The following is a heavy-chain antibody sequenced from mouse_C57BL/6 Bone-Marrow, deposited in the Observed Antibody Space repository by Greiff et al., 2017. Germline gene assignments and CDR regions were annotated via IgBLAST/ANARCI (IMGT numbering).Heavy chain of an antibody. CDR2: IDPSDSYT. D-gene: IGHD3-2*02. V-gene: IGHV1-69*01. Sequence: VQLQQSGAELVMPGASVKLSCKASGYTFTSYWMHWVKQRPGQGLEWIGEIDPSDSYTNYNQKFKGKSTLTVDKSSSTAYMQLSSLTSEDSAVYYCAREREDSSGYYYVMDYWGQGTSVTVSS. CDR1: GYTFTSYW. CDR3: AREREDSSGYYYVMDY. J-gene: IGHJ4*01.